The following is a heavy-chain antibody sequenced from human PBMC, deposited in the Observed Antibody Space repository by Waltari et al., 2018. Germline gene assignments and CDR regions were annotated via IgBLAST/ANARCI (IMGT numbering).Heavy chain of an antibody. CDR2: IFVTGNT. J-gene: IGHJ3*01. Sequence: EVQVVESGGDLLQPGGSLRPSCSASGFTVIDTDMTWVRQAPGKGLDWVATIFVTGNTHYADSVRGRFTISRDSSRNSVYLQMDNRRAEDTATYYCARVTVVARVSDVFDVWGQGTMITVSS. D-gene: IGHD6-6*01. CDR3: ARVTVVARVSDVFDV. V-gene: IGHV3-53*01. CDR1: GFTVIDTD.